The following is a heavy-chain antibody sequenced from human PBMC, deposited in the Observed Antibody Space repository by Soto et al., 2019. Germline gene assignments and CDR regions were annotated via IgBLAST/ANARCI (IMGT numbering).Heavy chain of an antibody. Sequence: EVQLVESGGGLVQPGGSLSLSCVASGFAFGSYWMNWVRQVPGKGLEWVAKIKEDGSDKYYVDSVKGRFTISRDNARDSLFLQINSLRGEDTALYYCVRAPSAHDALDLWGQGTMVTVSS. V-gene: IGHV3-7*01. CDR2: IKEDGSDK. J-gene: IGHJ3*01. CDR1: GFAFGSYW. CDR3: VRAPSAHDALDL.